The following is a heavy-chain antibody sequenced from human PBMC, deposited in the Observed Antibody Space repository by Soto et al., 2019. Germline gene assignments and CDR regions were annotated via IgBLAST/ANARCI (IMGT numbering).Heavy chain of an antibody. D-gene: IGHD3-10*01. CDR3: AGAPGGSGSPYGYYYYGMDV. Sequence: QVQLVQSGAEVKKPGSSVKVSCKASGGTFSSYTISWVRQAPGQGLDWMGRIIPILGIANYAQKFQGRVTITADKSTSTAYMELSSLRSEDTALYDRAGAPGGSGSPYGYYYYGMDVWGQGTTVTVAS. J-gene: IGHJ6*02. CDR1: GGTFSSYT. CDR2: IIPILGIA. V-gene: IGHV1-69*02.